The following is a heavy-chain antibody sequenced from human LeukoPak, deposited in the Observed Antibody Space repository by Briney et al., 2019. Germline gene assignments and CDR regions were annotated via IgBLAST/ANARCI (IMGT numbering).Heavy chain of an antibody. CDR2: ISYDGSNK. CDR1: GFTFSSYA. J-gene: IGHJ4*02. CDR3: ARDLRGSAAAGTGGFYY. V-gene: IGHV3-30-3*01. Sequence: PGRSLRLSCAASGFTFSSYAMHWVRQAPGKGLEWVAVISYDGSNKYYADSVKGRFTISRDNSKNTLYLQMNSLRAEDTAVYYCARDLRGSAAAGTGGFYYWGQGTLVTVSS. D-gene: IGHD6-13*01.